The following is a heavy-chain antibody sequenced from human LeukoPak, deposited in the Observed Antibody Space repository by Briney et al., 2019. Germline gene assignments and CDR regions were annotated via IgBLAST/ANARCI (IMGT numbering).Heavy chain of an antibody. D-gene: IGHD5-18*01. CDR3: ARDRHTAMVYYYYYMDV. V-gene: IGHV3-53*01. CDR1: GFTVSSNY. CDR2: IYSGGST. J-gene: IGHJ6*03. Sequence: PGGSLRLSCAASGFTVSSNYMSWVRQAPGKGLEWVSVIYSGGSTYYADSVKGRFTISRDNSKNTLYLQMNSLRDEDMAVYYCARDRHTAMVYYYYYMDVWGTGTTVTVSS.